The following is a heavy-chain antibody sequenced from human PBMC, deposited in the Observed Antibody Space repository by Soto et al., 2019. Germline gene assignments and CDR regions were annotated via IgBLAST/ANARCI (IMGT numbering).Heavy chain of an antibody. D-gene: IGHD3-16*01. CDR1: GYTFTNYD. J-gene: IGHJ5*02. CDR2: MNPDSGNT. CDR3: ARGRFRRTWFDP. Sequence: QVQLVQSGAEVKKPGASVKVSCKASGYTFTNYDIHWVLQGTGQGLEWMGWMNPDSGNTGQSKQFQGRVTMTRDTSISTAYMEMSSLRSEDTAVYYCARGRFRRTWFDPWGQGTLVTVSS. V-gene: IGHV1-8*01.